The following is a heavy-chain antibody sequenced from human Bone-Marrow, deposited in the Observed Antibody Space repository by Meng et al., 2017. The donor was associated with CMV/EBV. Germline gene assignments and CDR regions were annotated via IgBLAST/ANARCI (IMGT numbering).Heavy chain of an antibody. CDR3: ARALQGIAVAGTWWFDP. V-gene: IGHV1-69*01. J-gene: IGHJ5*02. D-gene: IGHD6-19*01. CDR2: IIPIFGTA. Sequence: TFTGYYMHWARQAPGQGLEWMGGIIPIFGTANYAQKFQGRVTITADESTSTAYMELSSLRSEDTAVYYCARALQGIAVAGTWWFDPWGQGTLVTVSS. CDR1: TFTGYY.